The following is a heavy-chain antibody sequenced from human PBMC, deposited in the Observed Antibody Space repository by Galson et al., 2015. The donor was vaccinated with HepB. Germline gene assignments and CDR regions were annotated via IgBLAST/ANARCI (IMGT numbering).Heavy chain of an antibody. CDR1: GGSISSSSYY. Sequence: LSLTCTVSGGSISSSSYYWGWIRQPPGKGLEWIGSIYYSGSTYYNPSLKSRVTISVDTSKNQFSLKLSSVTAADTAVYYCARETQWLVRDNGMDVWGQGTTVTVSS. D-gene: IGHD6-19*01. J-gene: IGHJ6*02. V-gene: IGHV4-39*07. CDR2: IYYSGST. CDR3: ARETQWLVRDNGMDV.